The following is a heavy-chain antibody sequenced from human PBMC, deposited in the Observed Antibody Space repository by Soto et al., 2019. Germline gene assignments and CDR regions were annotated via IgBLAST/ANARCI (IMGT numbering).Heavy chain of an antibody. CDR1: GYTFTSYY. Sequence: ASVKVSCKASGYTFTSYYMHWVRQAPGQGLEWMGWISASNGNTSYAQKLQGRVTMTTDTSTSTAYMELRSLRSDDTAVYYCARRQDYRNWFDPWGQGTLVTVSS. D-gene: IGHD4-4*01. CDR3: ARRQDYRNWFDP. J-gene: IGHJ5*02. V-gene: IGHV1-18*04. CDR2: ISASNGNT.